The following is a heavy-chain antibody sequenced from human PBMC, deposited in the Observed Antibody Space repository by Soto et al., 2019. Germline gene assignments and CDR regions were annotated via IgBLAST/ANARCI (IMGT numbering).Heavy chain of an antibody. V-gene: IGHV3-43*01. D-gene: IGHD3-10*01. CDR3: AKGMVRGATNNWFDP. J-gene: IGHJ5*02. CDR1: GFTFDDYT. Sequence: RGSLRLSCAASGFTFDDYTMHWVRQAPGKGLEWVSLISWDGGSTYYADSVKGRFTISRDNSKNSLYLQMNSLRTEDTALYYCAKGMVRGATNNWFDPWGQGTLVTVSS. CDR2: ISWDGGST.